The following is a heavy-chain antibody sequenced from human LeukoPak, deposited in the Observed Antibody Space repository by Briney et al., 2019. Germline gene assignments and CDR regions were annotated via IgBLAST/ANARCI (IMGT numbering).Heavy chain of an antibody. CDR1: GGSNSSGGYY. CDR2: IYYSGST. CDR3: ASSSGYYYFDY. Sequence: SETLSLTCTVSGGSNSSGGYYWSWIRQHPGKGLEWIGYIYYSGSTYYNPSLESRVTISVDTSKNQFSLKLSSVTAADTAVYYCASSSGYYYFDYWGQGTLVTVPS. J-gene: IGHJ4*02. V-gene: IGHV4-31*03. D-gene: IGHD3-22*01.